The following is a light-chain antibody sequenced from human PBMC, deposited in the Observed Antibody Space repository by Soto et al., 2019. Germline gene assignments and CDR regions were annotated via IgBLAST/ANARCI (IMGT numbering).Light chain of an antibody. V-gene: IGLV2-14*02. CDR1: SSDVGAYNS. CDR2: KGT. J-gene: IGLJ1*01. CDR3: ASGGAAAEDSLSSPFYV. Sequence: QSALAQPASVSGSPGQSVTISCTGTSSDVGAYNSVSWYQQHPDKAPQLMIYKGTQRPSGVSNRFSGSTSGTSASLTISGLRSEDDAYYYCASGGAAAEDSLSSPFYVFGTGTKLTVL.